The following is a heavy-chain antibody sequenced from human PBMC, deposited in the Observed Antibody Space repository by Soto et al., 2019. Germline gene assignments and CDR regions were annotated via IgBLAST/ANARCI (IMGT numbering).Heavy chain of an antibody. V-gene: IGHV4-31*03. CDR2: IYYSGST. CDR1: GGSISSGGYY. CDR3: ASLYYDFWSGYSPFDY. J-gene: IGHJ4*02. Sequence: QVRLQESGPGLVKPSQTLSLTCTVSGGSISSGGYYWSWIRQHPGKGLEWIGYIYYSGSTYYNPSLKSRVTISVDTSKNQFSLKLSSVTAADTAVYYCASLYYDFWSGYSPFDYWGQGTLVTVSS. D-gene: IGHD3-3*01.